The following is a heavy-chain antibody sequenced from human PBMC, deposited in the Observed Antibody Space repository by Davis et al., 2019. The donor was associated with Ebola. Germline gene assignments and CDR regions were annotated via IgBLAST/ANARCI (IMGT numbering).Heavy chain of an antibody. V-gene: IGHV5-10-1*01. CDR1: GYTFTSYW. D-gene: IGHD5-18*01. Sequence: KVSCKASGYTFTSYWISWVRQMPGKGLEWMGRIDPSDSYTNYSPSFQGHVTISADKSISTAYLQWSSLKASDTAMYYCARRVGYSYGYDYYYYGMDVWGQGTTVTVSS. J-gene: IGHJ6*02. CDR2: IDPSDSYT. CDR3: ARRVGYSYGYDYYYYGMDV.